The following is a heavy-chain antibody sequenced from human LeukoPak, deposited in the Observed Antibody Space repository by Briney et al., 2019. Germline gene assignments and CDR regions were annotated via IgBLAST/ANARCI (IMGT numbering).Heavy chain of an antibody. CDR1: DGSISSSSYY. CDR2: IYYSGTT. V-gene: IGHV4-39*01. J-gene: IGHJ4*02. CDR3: ARRGLTTAAH. Sequence: SETLSLTCTVSDGSISSSSYYWAWIRQPPGKGLEWIGSIYYSGTTYYNPSLKSRVTVSVDTSKKQFSLKLSSVTAADTAVYYCARRGLTTAAHWGQGTLVTVSS. D-gene: IGHD4-17*01.